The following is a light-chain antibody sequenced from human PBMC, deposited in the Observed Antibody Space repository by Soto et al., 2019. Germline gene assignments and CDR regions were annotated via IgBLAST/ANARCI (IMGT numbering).Light chain of an antibody. CDR3: QKYNNALWT. V-gene: IGKV1-27*01. Sequence: DIQMTQSPSSLSASVGDRVTITCLASQDISNYLAWYQHKPGKVPKLLIYAASTWHSGVPSRFSGRGYGTDFTLAISSLQPEDVATKYCQKYNNALWTFGQGPKVEIK. CDR1: QDISNY. CDR2: AAS. J-gene: IGKJ1*01.